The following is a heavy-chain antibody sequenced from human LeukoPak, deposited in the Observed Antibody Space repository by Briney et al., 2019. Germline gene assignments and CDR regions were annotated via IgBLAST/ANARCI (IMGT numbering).Heavy chain of an antibody. Sequence: GGSLRLSCAVSGFTFSSCGMNWVRQAPGKGLEWVSSISSSSNYIYYADSVKGRFTISRDNAKNSLYLQMNSLRAEDTAVYYCARGYCSSTSCYGYYYYGMDVWGQGTTVTVSS. CDR1: GFTFSSCG. D-gene: IGHD2-2*01. CDR3: ARGYCSSTSCYGYYYYGMDV. CDR2: ISSSSNYI. V-gene: IGHV3-21*06. J-gene: IGHJ6*02.